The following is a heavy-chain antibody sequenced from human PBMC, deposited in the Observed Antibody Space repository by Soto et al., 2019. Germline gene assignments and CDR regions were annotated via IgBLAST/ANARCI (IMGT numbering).Heavy chain of an antibody. CDR3: ARDGEMTTVTTGYFDP. J-gene: IGHJ5*02. D-gene: IGHD4-4*01. CDR2: ISACNGNT. CDR1: GYTFTSYG. V-gene: IGHV1-18*01. Sequence: ASVKVSCKASGYTFTSYGISWVRQAPGQGLEWMGWISACNGNTNYAQKLHGRVTMTTDTSTSTAYMELRSLTSDDTAVYYCARDGEMTTVTTGYFDPWGQGTLVTVSS.